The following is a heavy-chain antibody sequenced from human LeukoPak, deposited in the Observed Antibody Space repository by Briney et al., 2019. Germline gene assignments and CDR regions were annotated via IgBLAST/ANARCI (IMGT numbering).Heavy chain of an antibody. CDR1: GFTFSSCA. D-gene: IGHD6-6*01. Sequence: GGSLRLSCAASGFTFSSCAMHWVRQAPGKGLEWVAVMSNDGSSKFYGDPVKGRFTISRDNSQNTLYLQMDSLRAEDTAVYYCGKAAWYSSSSLIDYWGQGTLVTVSS. CDR3: GKAAWYSSSSLIDY. J-gene: IGHJ4*02. CDR2: MSNDGSSK. V-gene: IGHV3-30*18.